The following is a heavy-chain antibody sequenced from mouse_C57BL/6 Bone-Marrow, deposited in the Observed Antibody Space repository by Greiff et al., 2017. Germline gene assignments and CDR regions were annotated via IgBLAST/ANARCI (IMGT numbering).Heavy chain of an antibody. CDR1: GYTFTNYW. CDR3: ARYDYGSSSPRYFDV. V-gene: IGHV1-63*01. J-gene: IGHJ1*03. CDR2: IYPGGGYT. Sequence: VKLQESGAELVRPGTSVKMSCKASGYTFTNYWIGWAKQRPGHGLEWIGDIYPGGGYTNYNEKFKGKATLTADKSSSTAYMQFSSLTSEDSAIYYCARYDYGSSSPRYFDVWGTGTTVTVSS. D-gene: IGHD1-1*01.